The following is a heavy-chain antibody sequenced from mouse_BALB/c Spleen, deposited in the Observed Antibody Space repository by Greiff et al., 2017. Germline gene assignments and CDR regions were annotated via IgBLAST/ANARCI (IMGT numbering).Heavy chain of an antibody. CDR3: VLDGYYDAMDY. CDR2: IDPANGNT. J-gene: IGHJ4*01. CDR1: GSNIKDTY. D-gene: IGHD2-3*01. V-gene: IGHV14-3*02. Sequence: VQLQQSGAELVKPGASVKLSCTASGSNIKDTYMHWVKQRPEQGLEWIGRIDPANGNTKYDPKFQGKATITADTSSNTAYLQLSSLTSEDTAVYYCVLDGYYDAMDYWGQGTSVTVSS.